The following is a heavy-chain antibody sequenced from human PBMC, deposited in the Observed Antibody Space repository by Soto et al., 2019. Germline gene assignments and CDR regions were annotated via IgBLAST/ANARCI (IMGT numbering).Heavy chain of an antibody. J-gene: IGHJ4*02. CDR1: GFTFSSYA. CDR2: ISYDGSNK. CDR3: ARDLTGPKGGGY. Sequence: QVQLVESGGGVVQPGRSLRLSCAASGFTFSSYAMHWVRQAPGKGLEWVAVISYDGSNKYYADSVKGRFTISRDNSKNTLYLQMNSLRAEDTAVYYCARDLTGPKGGGYWGQGTLVTVSS. V-gene: IGHV3-30-3*01. D-gene: IGHD1-20*01.